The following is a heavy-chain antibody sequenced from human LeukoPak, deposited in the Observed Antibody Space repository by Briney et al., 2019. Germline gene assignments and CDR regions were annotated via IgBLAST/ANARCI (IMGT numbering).Heavy chain of an antibody. CDR3: ARDGEYGTGSYYRGCFDY. CDR2: IHPRSGET. V-gene: IGHV1-2*02. D-gene: IGHD3-10*01. Sequence: VASVKVSSKASGYSFTAFYIHWVRQAPGQGLEWMGWIHPRSGETNYAYKFRGRATMTRDTSISTTYMDLGSLGSDDTAVHYCARDGEYGTGSYYRGCFDYWGQGTLVTVSS. CDR1: GYSFTAFY. J-gene: IGHJ4*02.